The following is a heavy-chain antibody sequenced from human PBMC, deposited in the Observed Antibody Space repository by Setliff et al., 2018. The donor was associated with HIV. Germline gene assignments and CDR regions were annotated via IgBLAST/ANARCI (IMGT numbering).Heavy chain of an antibody. V-gene: IGHV3-21*04. CDR2: ISSSSSYI. Sequence: GGSLRLSCEASGFIFSTYSMNWVRQAPGKGLEWVSSISSSSSYIYYADSVKGRFTISRDNAKNSLYLQMNSLRAEDTAVYYCAKAPLGYCSSATCYQFDYWGQGTLVTVSS. CDR3: AKAPLGYCSSATCYQFDY. D-gene: IGHD2-2*01. J-gene: IGHJ4*02. CDR1: GFIFSTYS.